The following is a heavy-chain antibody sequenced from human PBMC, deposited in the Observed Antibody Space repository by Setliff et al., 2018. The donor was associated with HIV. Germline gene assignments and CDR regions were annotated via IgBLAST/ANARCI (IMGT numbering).Heavy chain of an antibody. Sequence: SVKVSCKASGGTFSSYVISWVRQAPGQRPEWMGGTIPMSDIPNYAQNFQGRVTITADHSTTTTYMELSSLSSEDTAVYYCVRVGPWYYGRSGYLASWDYWGQGTQVTVSS. CDR1: GGTFSSYV. CDR3: VRVGPWYYGRSGYLASWDY. D-gene: IGHD3-22*01. V-gene: IGHV1-69*10. J-gene: IGHJ4*02. CDR2: TIPMSDIP.